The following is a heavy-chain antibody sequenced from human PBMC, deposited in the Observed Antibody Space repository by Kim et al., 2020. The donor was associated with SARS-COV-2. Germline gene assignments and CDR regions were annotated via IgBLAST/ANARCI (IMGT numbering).Heavy chain of an antibody. J-gene: IGHJ6*02. CDR3: ARLGGDSSPKYSMDV. V-gene: IGHV4-59*08. D-gene: IGHD6-13*01. Sequence: NPTLKSRVTMSVDTSKNQFSLSLSSVTAADTAVDYCARLGGDSSPKYSMDVWGQGTTVTVSS.